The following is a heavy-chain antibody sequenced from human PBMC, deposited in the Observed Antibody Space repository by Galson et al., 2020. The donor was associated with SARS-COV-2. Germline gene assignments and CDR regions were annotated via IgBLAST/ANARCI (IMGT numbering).Heavy chain of an antibody. D-gene: IGHD2-21*01. V-gene: IGHV4-39*07. CDR3: ASWGGFGYYRYYYGIDV. J-gene: IGHJ6*01. Sequence: SETMSLTCTVSGCSISSSSYFWAWIRQPTGQGLEYIGIIYSNGNTYYNPSLKSRVTKALDTSKNLFSLKLISVTAADTAVYYCASWGGFGYYRYYYGIDVWWQGTTVTVS. CDR2: IYSNGNT. CDR1: GCSISSSSYF.